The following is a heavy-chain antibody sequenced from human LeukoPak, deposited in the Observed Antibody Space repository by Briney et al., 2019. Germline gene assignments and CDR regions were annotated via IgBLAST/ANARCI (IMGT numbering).Heavy chain of an antibody. CDR2: ISAYNGNT. D-gene: IGHD6-13*01. V-gene: IGHV1-18*01. CDR1: GYTITSYG. Sequence: ASVKVSCKASGYTITSYGISWVRQAPGQGLEWMGWISAYNGNTNYAQKLQGRVTMTTDTSTSTAYMELRSLRSDDTAVYYCARGYRLSAYSSSWYSALKNTVKYGTRALGFDYWGQGTLVTVSS. J-gene: IGHJ4*02. CDR3: ARGYRLSAYSSSWYSALKNTVKYGTRALGFDY.